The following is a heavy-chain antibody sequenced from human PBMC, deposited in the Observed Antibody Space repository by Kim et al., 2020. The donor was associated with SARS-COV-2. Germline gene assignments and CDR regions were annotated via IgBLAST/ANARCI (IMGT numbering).Heavy chain of an antibody. CDR2: IYSGGST. CDR1: GFTVSSNY. CDR3: ARAGGKWNYAFDG. J-gene: IGHJ4*01. D-gene: IGHD1-7*01. V-gene: IGHV3-53*01. Sequence: GGSLRLSCAASGFTVSSNYMSWVRQAPGKGLEWVSVIYSGGSTYYADSVKGRFTISRDNSKNTLYLQMNSLRAEDTAVYYCARAGGKWNYAFDGWGQGTLVTVSS.